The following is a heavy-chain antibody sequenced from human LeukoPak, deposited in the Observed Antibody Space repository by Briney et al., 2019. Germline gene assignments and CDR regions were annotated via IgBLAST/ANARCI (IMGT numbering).Heavy chain of an antibody. CDR3: AKDIRSSGWGEWFDP. CDR2: ISYDGSNK. CDR1: GFTFSRYW. Sequence: PGGSLRLSCAASGFTFSRYWMHWVRQAPGKGLEWVAVISYDGSNKYYADSVKGRFTISRDNSKNTLYLQMNSLRAEDTAVYYCAKDIRSSGWGEWFDPWGQGTLVTVSS. V-gene: IGHV3-30*18. J-gene: IGHJ5*02. D-gene: IGHD6-19*01.